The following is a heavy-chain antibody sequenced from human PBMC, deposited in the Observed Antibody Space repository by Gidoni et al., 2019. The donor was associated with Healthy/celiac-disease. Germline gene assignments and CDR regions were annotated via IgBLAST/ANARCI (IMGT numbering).Heavy chain of an antibody. CDR3: AREGEGVVTAGGMDV. CDR2: IYTSGST. J-gene: IGHJ6*02. D-gene: IGHD2-21*02. CDR1: GGSISSGSYY. V-gene: IGHV4-61*02. Sequence: QVQLQESGPGLVKPSQNLSLTCTVSGGSISSGSYYWRWIRHPAGKGMEWIGRIYTSGSTNYNPSIKSRVTISVDTSKNQFSLKLSSVTAADTAVYYCAREGEGVVTAGGMDVWGQGTTVTVSS.